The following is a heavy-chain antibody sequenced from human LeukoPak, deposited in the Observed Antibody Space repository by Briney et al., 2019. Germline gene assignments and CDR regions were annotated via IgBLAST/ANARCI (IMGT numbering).Heavy chain of an antibody. CDR2: INPNNGCT. D-gene: IGHD3-3*01. J-gene: IGHJ6*02. CDR1: GYTFTDYF. V-gene: IGHV1-2*02. CDR3: GRNFWSGYYGYYYHGMDV. Sequence: ASVKVACKASGYTFTDYFMHWVRQAPGQGLDWMGWINPNNGCTNYAQKFQGRATMTRDTSISTAYMELSRLRSDDTAVYYCGRNFWSGYYGYYYHGMDVWGQGTTVTVSS.